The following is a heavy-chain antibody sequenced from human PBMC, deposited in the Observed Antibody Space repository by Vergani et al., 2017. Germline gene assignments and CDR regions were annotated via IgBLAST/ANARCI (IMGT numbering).Heavy chain of an antibody. CDR1: GGSISSYC. J-gene: IGHJ3*02. D-gene: IGHD2-21*02. CDR3: ARNPYCGGDCYSDAFDI. V-gene: IGHV4-59*01. Sequence: QVQLQESGPGGVKPSETLAVTCTGSGGSISSYCWRWIRQPPGKGLKWIGYIHYSGSTNYNPSLKSRVTISVDTSKNQFSLKLSSVTAADTAVYYCARNPYCGGDCYSDAFDIWGQGTMVTVSS. CDR2: IHYSGST.